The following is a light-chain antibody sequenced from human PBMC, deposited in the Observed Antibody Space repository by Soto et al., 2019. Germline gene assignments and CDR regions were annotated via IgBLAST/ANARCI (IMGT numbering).Light chain of an antibody. CDR1: QSISSY. V-gene: IGKV1-39*01. CDR2: AAS. Sequence: DIQMTQSPSSLSASVGYRVTITCQASQSISSYLNWYQQKPGKAPKLLIYAASSLQSGVPSRFSGSGSGTDFTLTISSLQPEDFATYYCQQSYSTPLTFGGGTKVDIK. CDR3: QQSYSTPLT. J-gene: IGKJ4*01.